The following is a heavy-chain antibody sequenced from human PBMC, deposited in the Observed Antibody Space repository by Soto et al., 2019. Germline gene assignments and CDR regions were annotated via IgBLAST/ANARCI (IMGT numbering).Heavy chain of an antibody. J-gene: IGHJ4*02. D-gene: IGHD2-15*01. V-gene: IGHV4-59*01. CDR2: IYYSGST. Sequence: PLVTMSVTCTVAGGSISSYYWIWIRKHPGKGLEWIGYIYYSGSTNYNPSLKSRVTISRDSSKNTLYLQTNSLRAEDTAVYYCAKDRGHCSGGSCYSGFDYWVQGILVTVSS. CDR3: AKDRGHCSGGSCYSGFDY. CDR1: GGSISSYY.